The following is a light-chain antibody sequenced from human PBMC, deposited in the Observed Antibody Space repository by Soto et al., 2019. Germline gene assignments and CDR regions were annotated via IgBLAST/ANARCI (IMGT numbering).Light chain of an antibody. V-gene: IGLV2-8*01. CDR2: DVN. CDR3: SSFAGINNLL. Sequence: QSVLTQPPSASGSPGQSVTISCTGTSSDVGAYDYVSWYQQHPGKAPKLMIYDVNQRPSGVPDRFSGSKSGNTASLTISGLQAEDEGDYYCSSFAGINNLLFGGGTKLTVL. CDR1: SSDVGAYDY. J-gene: IGLJ2*01.